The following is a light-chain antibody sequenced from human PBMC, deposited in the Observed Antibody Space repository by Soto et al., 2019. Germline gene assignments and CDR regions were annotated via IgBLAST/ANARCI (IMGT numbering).Light chain of an antibody. J-gene: IGKJ1*01. Sequence: DIQMTQSPSTLSASVGDRVTITCRASQSINNWLAWYQQKPGKAPKLLIYKASSLESGVPSRFSGSGSGTEFTLTISSLQPDDFATYYCQKYSSYSRTFGQGTKVDIK. V-gene: IGKV1-5*03. CDR3: QKYSSYSRT. CDR1: QSINNW. CDR2: KAS.